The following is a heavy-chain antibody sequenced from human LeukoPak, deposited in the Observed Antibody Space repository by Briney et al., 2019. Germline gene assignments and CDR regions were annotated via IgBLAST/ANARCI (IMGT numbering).Heavy chain of an antibody. J-gene: IGHJ4*02. D-gene: IGHD2-2*01. CDR3: ARELGYCSSTSCYSDSDFDY. CDR2: ISAYNGNT. V-gene: IGHV1-18*01. CDR1: GYTFTSYG. Sequence: ASVKVSCKASGYTFTSYGISWVRQAPGQGLEWMGWISAYNGNTNYAQKLQGRVTMTTDTSTSTAYMELRSLRSDDTAVYYCARELGYCSSTSCYSDSDFDYWGQGTLVTVSS.